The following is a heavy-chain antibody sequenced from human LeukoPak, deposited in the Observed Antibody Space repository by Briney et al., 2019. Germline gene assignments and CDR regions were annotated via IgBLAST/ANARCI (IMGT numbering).Heavy chain of an antibody. D-gene: IGHD3-10*01. CDR1: GFTFSSYA. J-gene: IGHJ4*02. V-gene: IGHV3-23*01. Sequence: GGPLRLSCAASGFTFSSYAMSWVRQAPGKGLEWVSALSGSGGSIYYADSVKGRFTISRDNSKNTLYLQMNSLRAEDTAVYYCAKEVRESAWYYFDYWGQGTLVTVSS. CDR2: LSGSGGSI. CDR3: AKEVRESAWYYFDY.